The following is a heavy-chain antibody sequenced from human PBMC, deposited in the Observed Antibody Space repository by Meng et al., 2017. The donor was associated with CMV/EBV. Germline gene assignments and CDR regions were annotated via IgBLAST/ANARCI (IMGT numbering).Heavy chain of an antibody. J-gene: IGHJ5*02. V-gene: IGHV1-2*02. CDR1: GDTFTDYY. Sequence: GQLGQSGAELRKPGASVKVSCKASGDTFTDYYMHWVRQAPGQGLEWMGCINPNSGVTNYAQKFQGRVTMTRDTSISTAYMELSRLRSDDTAVYYCTRDAHLTTVTPNWFDPWGQGTLVTVSS. CDR3: TRDAHLTTVTPNWFDP. D-gene: IGHD4-17*01. CDR2: INPNSGVT.